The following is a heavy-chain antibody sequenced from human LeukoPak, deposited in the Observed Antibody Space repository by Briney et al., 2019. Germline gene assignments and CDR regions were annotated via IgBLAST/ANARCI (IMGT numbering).Heavy chain of an antibody. CDR2: IYYSGST. CDR3: ARGARLNFYYMDV. V-gene: IGHV4-39*01. Sequence: SSETLSLTCTVSGGSISSGSYYWGWIRQPPGKGLEWIGSIYYSGSTYYNLSLKSRVTISVDTSKNQFSLKLSSVTAADTAVYYCARGARLNFYYMDVWGKGSTVTVSS. J-gene: IGHJ6*03. CDR1: GGSISSGSYY. D-gene: IGHD1-26*01.